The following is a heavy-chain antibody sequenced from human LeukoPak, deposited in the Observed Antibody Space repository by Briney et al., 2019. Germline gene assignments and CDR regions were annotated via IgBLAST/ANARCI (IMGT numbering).Heavy chain of an antibody. CDR3: ARGAYSSGWAYFDH. CDR2: ISSSSSTI. D-gene: IGHD6-19*01. CDR1: GFTFSFYS. V-gene: IGHV3-48*01. Sequence: GGSLRLSCAASGFTFSFYSMNWVRQAPGKGLEWVSYISSSSSTIYYADSVKGRFTISRDNAKNSLYLQMNSLRAEDTAVYYCARGAYSSGWAYFDHWGQGTLVTVSS. J-gene: IGHJ4*02.